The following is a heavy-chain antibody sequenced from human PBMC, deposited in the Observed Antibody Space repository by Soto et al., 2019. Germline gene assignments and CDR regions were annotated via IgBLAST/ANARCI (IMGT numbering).Heavy chain of an antibody. J-gene: IGHJ4*02. Sequence: VQLVESGGGVVQPGRSLRLSCAASGFTFSDYAMHWVRQAPGKGLEWVAVVSHDGRNTHYADSVKGRFTISRDSYKNTVYLEMTSLRAEDTAVYYCAKGGRQWLVTSDFNYWGQGALVTVSS. V-gene: IGHV3-30*18. D-gene: IGHD6-19*01. CDR1: GFTFSDYA. CDR2: VSHDGRNT. CDR3: AKGGRQWLVTSDFNY.